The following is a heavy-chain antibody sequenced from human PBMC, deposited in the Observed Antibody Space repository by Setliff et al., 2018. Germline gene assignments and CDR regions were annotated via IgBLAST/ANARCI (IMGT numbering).Heavy chain of an antibody. V-gene: IGHV4-34*01. CDR3: ARAQVVFAISAPAWYFEI. D-gene: IGHD2-21*01. J-gene: IGHJ2*01. CDR1: GGSFSGYQ. CDR2: INQSGSA. Sequence: SETLSLTCGVHGGSFSGYQWTWIRQPPGKGLEWIGEINQSGSANYNPSLKSRASQSVDTSEKQLSLTLNSVTVADTAVYYCARAQVVFAISAPAWYFEIWGRGTQVTVSS.